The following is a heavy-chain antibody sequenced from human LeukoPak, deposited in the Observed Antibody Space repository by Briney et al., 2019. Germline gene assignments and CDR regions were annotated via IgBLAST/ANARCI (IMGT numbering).Heavy chain of an antibody. Sequence: PGGSLRLSCTASGFIFRDYGMHWVRQAPGKGLEWVTLISHDGDNKDYADSVKGRFTISRDNSKNSLYLQMNSLRAEDTALYYCARDLGDPITMVRGVTYPFGGGGGMDVWGQGTTVTVSS. CDR3: ARDLGDPITMVRGVTYPFGGGGGMDV. CDR2: ISHDGDNK. J-gene: IGHJ6*02. D-gene: IGHD3-10*01. V-gene: IGHV3-30*12. CDR1: GFIFRDYG.